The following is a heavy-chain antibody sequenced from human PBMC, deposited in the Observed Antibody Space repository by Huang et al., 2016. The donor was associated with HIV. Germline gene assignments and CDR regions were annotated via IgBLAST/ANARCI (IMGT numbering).Heavy chain of an antibody. CDR3: ARGFGINYNHEAFDV. CDR2: MNPKSGNV. CDR1: GYTFTNYD. J-gene: IGHJ3*01. Sequence: QIQLAQSGAEVKKPGASVKVSCKASGYTFTNYDINWVRQASGQGLDWMGCMNPKSGNVGYTKKFQGRVAILRNSSINTSYLEVTSLTSEDTAVYYCARGFGINYNHEAFDVWGQGTMVTVSS. V-gene: IGHV1-8*01. D-gene: IGHD3-10*01.